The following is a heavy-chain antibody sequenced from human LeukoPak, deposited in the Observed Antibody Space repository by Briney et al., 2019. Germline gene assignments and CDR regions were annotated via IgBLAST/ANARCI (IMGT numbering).Heavy chain of an antibody. CDR1: GGSISSYY. CDR3: ARDHIGDYYGMDV. CDR2: IYYSGST. D-gene: IGHD5-12*01. Sequence: SETLSLTCTVSGGSISSYYWSWIRQPPGKGLEWIGYIYYSGSTNYNPSLKSRVTISVDTSKNQFSLKLSSVTAADTAVYYCARDHIGDYYGMDVWGQGTTVTVSS. J-gene: IGHJ6*02. V-gene: IGHV4-59*01.